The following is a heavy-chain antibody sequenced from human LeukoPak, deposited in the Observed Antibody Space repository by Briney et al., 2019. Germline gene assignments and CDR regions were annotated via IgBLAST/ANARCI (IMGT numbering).Heavy chain of an antibody. CDR1: GFTFSTYG. CDR3: ARHGSWSFDY. V-gene: IGHV3-23*01. CDR2: ITSGSGSNV. J-gene: IGHJ4*02. Sequence: GGSLRLSCAASGFTFSTYGMHWVRQAPGKGLEWVSAITSGSGSNVYYTDSLKGRFTISRDNSKNTLYLQMNSLRAEDTAVYYCARHGSWSFDYWGQGTLVTVSA. D-gene: IGHD6-13*01.